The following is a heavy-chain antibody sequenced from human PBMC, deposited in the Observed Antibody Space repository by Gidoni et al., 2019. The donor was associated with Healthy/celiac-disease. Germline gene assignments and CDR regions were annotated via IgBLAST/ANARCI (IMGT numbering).Heavy chain of an antibody. CDR1: GFTFSSYA. CDR3: AKIPIGPTPYYYYGMDV. CDR2: ISGSGGST. V-gene: IGHV3-23*01. J-gene: IGHJ6*02. Sequence: EVQLLESGGGLVQPGGSLRLSCAASGFTFSSYAMSWVRQAPGKGLEWVSAISGSGGSTYYADSVKGRFTISRDNSKNTLYLQMNSLRAEDTAVYYCAKIPIGPTPYYYYGMDVWGQGTTVTVSS.